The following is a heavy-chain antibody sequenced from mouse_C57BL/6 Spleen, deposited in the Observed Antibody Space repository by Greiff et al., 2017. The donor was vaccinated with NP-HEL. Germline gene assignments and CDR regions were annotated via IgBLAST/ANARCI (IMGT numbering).Heavy chain of an antibody. CDR1: GYSITSGYY. Sequence: EVQLQESGPGLVKPSQSLSLTCSVTGYSITSGYYWNWIRQFPGNQLEWMGYISYDGSNNYNPTLKNRTSLTRDTSTNQFFLQLNSVTNEDTATSYCASPSFCYYGSSNWYFDVWGTGTTVTVSS. D-gene: IGHD1-1*01. CDR3: ASPSFCYYGSSNWYFDV. CDR2: ISYDGSN. J-gene: IGHJ1*03. V-gene: IGHV3-6*01.